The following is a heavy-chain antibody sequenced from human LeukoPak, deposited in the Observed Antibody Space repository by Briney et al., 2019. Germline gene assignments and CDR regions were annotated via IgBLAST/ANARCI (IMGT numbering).Heavy chain of an antibody. J-gene: IGHJ4*02. CDR3: ARPYDSSGFDY. CDR2: IIPIFGTA. Sequence: EASVKVSCKASGGTFSSYAISWVRQAPGQGLEWMGRIIPIFGTANCAQKFQGRVTITTDESTSTAYMELSSLRSEDTAVYYCARPYDSSGFDYWGQGTLVTVSS. D-gene: IGHD3-22*01. CDR1: GGTFSSYA. V-gene: IGHV1-69*05.